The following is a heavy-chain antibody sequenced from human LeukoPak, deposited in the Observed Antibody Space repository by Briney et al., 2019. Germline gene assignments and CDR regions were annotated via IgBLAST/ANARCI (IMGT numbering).Heavy chain of an antibody. Sequence: GGSLRLSCAASGFTFSSYSMNWVRQAPGKGLEWVSSISSSSSYIYYADSVKGRFTISRDNAKNSLYLQMKSLRAEDKAVYYCARVRYCSSTSCLYNYFDYWGQGTLVTVSS. D-gene: IGHD2-2*01. CDR3: ARVRYCSSTSCLYNYFDY. J-gene: IGHJ4*02. CDR1: GFTFSSYS. V-gene: IGHV3-21*01. CDR2: ISSSSSYI.